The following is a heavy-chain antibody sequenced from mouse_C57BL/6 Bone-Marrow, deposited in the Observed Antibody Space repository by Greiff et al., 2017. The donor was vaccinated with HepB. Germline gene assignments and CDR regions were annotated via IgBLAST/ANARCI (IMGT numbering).Heavy chain of an antibody. CDR3: ARDFDYYGSSSWFAY. V-gene: IGHV1-81*01. Sequence: VQLQQSGAELARPGASVKLSCKASGYTFTSYGISWVKQRTGQGLEWIGEIYPRSGNTYYNEKFKGKATLTADKSSSTAYMELRSLTSEDSAVYFCARDFDYYGSSSWFAYWGQGTLVTVSA. CDR1: GYTFTSYG. J-gene: IGHJ3*01. CDR2: IYPRSGNT. D-gene: IGHD1-1*01.